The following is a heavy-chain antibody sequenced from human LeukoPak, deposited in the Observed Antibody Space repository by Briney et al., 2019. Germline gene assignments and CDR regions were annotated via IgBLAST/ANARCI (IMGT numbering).Heavy chain of an antibody. V-gene: IGHV1-69*06. CDR1: GGTFSSYA. J-gene: IGHJ4*02. D-gene: IGHD1-26*01. CDR3: ARFYANEWELPH. Sequence: SVKVSCKASGGTFSSYAISWVRQAPGQGLEWMGGIIPIFGTANYAQRFQGRVTITADKSTSTAYMELSSLRAEDTAVYYCARFYANEWELPHWGQGTLVTVSS. CDR2: IIPIFGTA.